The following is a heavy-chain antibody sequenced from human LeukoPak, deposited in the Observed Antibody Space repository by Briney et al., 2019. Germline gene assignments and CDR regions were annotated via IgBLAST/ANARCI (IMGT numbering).Heavy chain of an antibody. CDR2: IYYSGST. CDR1: GGSISSYY. Sequence: SETLSLTCTVSGGSISSYYWSWIRQPPGKGLEWIGYIYYSGSTNYNPSLKSRVTISVDTSKNQFSLKLSSVTAADTAVYYCARHATRLGELSLSVDYWGQGTLVTVSS. V-gene: IGHV4-59*08. D-gene: IGHD3-16*02. CDR3: ARHATRLGELSLSVDY. J-gene: IGHJ4*02.